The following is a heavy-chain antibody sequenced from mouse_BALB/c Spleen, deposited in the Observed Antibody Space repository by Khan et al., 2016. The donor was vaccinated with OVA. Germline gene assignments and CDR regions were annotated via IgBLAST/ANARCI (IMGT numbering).Heavy chain of an antibody. D-gene: IGHD1-1*01. Sequence: QVQLKESGPELVKPGASVKMSCKASGYTFISYYINWVKQRPGQGLEWIGWIYPGDGRTKYNEKFKGKTTLTADKSSSTAYMLLSSLTSDDAAIYFCAISYYGSFWYFDVWGAGTTVTVSS. CDR3: AISYYGSFWYFDV. J-gene: IGHJ1*01. V-gene: IGHV1S56*01. CDR1: GYTFISYY. CDR2: IYPGDGRT.